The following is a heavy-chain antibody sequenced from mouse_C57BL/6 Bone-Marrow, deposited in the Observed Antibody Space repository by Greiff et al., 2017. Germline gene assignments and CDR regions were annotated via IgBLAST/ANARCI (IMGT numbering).Heavy chain of an antibody. V-gene: IGHV1-82*01. J-gene: IGHJ3*01. CDR1: GYAFSSSW. D-gene: IGHD1-2*01. Sequence: VQLVESGPELVKPGASVKISCKASGYAFSSSWMNWVKQRPGKGLEWIGRIYPGDGDTNYNGKFKGKATLTADKSSSTAYMQLSSLTSEDSAVYFCASLLRFLAYWGQGTLVTVSA. CDR2: IYPGDGDT. CDR3: ASLLRFLAY.